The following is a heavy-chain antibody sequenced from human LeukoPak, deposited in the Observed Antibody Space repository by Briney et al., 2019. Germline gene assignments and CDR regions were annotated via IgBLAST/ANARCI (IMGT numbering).Heavy chain of an antibody. CDR1: GYTFTGYC. D-gene: IGHD3-10*01. J-gene: IGHJ4*02. Sequence: ASVKVSCKASGYTFTGYCMHWVRQAPGQGLEWMGRINPNSGGTNYAQKFQGRVTMTRDTSISTAYMELRRLRSDDTAVYYCARGLYYGSGSYTFDSWGQGTLVTVSS. CDR3: ARGLYYGSGSYTFDS. V-gene: IGHV1-2*06. CDR2: INPNSGGT.